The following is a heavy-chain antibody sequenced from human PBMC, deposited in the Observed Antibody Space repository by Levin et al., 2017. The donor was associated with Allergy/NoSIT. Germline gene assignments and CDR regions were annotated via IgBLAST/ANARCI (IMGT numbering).Heavy chain of an antibody. CDR1: GFTFSSYS. Sequence: PGGSLRLSCAASGFTFSSYSMNWVRQAPGKGLEWVSSISSSSSYIYYADSVKGRFTISRDNAKNSLYLQMNSLRAEDTAVYYCARDPAWDIVVVPAAMLDYWGQGTLVTVSS. V-gene: IGHV3-21*01. D-gene: IGHD2-2*01. CDR3: ARDPAWDIVVVPAAMLDY. J-gene: IGHJ4*02. CDR2: ISSSSSYI.